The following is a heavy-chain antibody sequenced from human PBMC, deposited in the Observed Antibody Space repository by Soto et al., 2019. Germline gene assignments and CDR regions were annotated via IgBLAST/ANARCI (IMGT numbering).Heavy chain of an antibody. Sequence: ASVKVSCKASGYAFTGYYMHWVRQAPGQGLEWMGWINPNSGGTNYAQKFQGRVTMTRDTSISTVYLELSRLRSDDTAVYYCARGGRRLRLPMYGLDVWGQGTTVTVSS. V-gene: IGHV1-2*02. D-gene: IGHD4-17*01. CDR1: GYAFTGYY. CDR2: INPNSGGT. J-gene: IGHJ6*02. CDR3: ARGGRRLRLPMYGLDV.